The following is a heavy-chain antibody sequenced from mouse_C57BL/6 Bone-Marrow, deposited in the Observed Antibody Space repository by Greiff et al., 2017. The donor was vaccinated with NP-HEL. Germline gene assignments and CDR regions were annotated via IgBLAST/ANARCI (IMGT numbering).Heavy chain of an antibody. CDR3: ARLYYDYDDGGGCYAVDY. CDR2: INPSTGGT. J-gene: IGHJ4*01. V-gene: IGHV1-42*01. Sequence: EVQLQQSGPELVKPGASVKISCKASGYSFTGYYMNWVKQSPEKSLEWIGEINPSTGGTTYNQKFKAKATLTVDKSSSTAYMQLKSLTSEDSAVYYCARLYYDYDDGGGCYAVDYWGQGTSVTVSS. D-gene: IGHD2-4*01. CDR1: GYSFTGYY.